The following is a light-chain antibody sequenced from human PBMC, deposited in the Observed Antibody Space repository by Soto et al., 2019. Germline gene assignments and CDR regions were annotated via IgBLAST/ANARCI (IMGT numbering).Light chain of an antibody. J-gene: IGKJ3*01. Sequence: DIQMTQSPTSLSASVGDRVTITCRASQGIRNFVAWCQQKPGKAPKLLIYAASTLQSGVPSRFSGSGSGTDFTLTINSLQPEDVATYSCQKYSSVPVFGPGTKVEIK. V-gene: IGKV1-27*01. CDR3: QKYSSVPV. CDR1: QGIRNF. CDR2: AAS.